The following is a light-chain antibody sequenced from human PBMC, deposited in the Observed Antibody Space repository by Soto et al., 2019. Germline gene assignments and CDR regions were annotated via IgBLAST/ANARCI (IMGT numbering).Light chain of an antibody. J-gene: IGLJ3*02. CDR3: GTWDSSLSAGRV. Sequence: QSVLTQPPSVSAAPGQKVTISCSGSSSNIGNNYLSWYQQLPGTAPKLLSYDNNKRPSGIPDRFSGSKSGTSATLGITGLQTGDEADYYCGTWDSSLSAGRVFGGGTKLTVL. CDR2: DNN. V-gene: IGLV1-51*01. CDR1: SSNIGNNY.